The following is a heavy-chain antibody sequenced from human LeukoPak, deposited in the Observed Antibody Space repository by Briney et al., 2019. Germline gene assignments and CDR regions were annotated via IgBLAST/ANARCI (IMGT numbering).Heavy chain of an antibody. J-gene: IGHJ6*02. D-gene: IGHD3-10*01. Sequence: GGSLRLSCAASGFTFSSYAMHWVRQAPGKGLEWVAVISYDGSNKYYADSVKGRFTISRDNSKNTLYLQMNNLRAEDTAVYYCARDHGHITMVRGVITSPHYYYGMDVWGQGTTVTVSS. V-gene: IGHV3-30*04. CDR3: ARDHGHITMVRGVITSPHYYYGMDV. CDR1: GFTFSSYA. CDR2: ISYDGSNK.